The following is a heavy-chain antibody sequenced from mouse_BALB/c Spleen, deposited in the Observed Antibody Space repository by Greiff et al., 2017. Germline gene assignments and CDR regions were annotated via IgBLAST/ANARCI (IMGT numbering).Heavy chain of an antibody. V-gene: IGHV1-7*01. CDR2: INPSTGYT. J-gene: IGHJ3*01. CDR1: GYTFTSYW. D-gene: IGHD4-1*01. CDR3: ARLELGRSFAD. Sequence: VKLVESGAELAKPGASVKMSCKASGYTFTSYWMHWVKQRPGQGLEWIGYINPSTGYTEYNQKFKDKATLTADKSSSTAYMQLSSLTSEDCEVDYCARLELGRSFADWGQGTLVTVSA.